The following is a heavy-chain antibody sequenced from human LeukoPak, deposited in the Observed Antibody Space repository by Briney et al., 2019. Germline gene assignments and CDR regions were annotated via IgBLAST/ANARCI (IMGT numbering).Heavy chain of an antibody. V-gene: IGHV3-30-3*01. CDR3: ARVNQQYYYGSGIYRFYYYGMDV. D-gene: IGHD3-10*01. Sequence: PGGSLRLSCAASGFTFDNYPMSWVRQAPGKGLEWVSVISYDGSNKYYADSVKGRFTISRDNSENTLYLQMNSLRAEDTAVYYCARVNQQYYYGSGIYRFYYYGMDVWGRGTTVTVSS. J-gene: IGHJ6*02. CDR2: ISYDGSNK. CDR1: GFTFDNYP.